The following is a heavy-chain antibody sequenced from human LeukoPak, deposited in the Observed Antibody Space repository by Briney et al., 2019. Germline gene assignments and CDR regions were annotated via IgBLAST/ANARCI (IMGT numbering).Heavy chain of an antibody. D-gene: IGHD2-21*02. CDR3: ARVYLTYCGGDCYRPPRPRMYYYYGMDV. CDR1: GGSFSGYY. J-gene: IGHJ6*02. CDR2: INHSGST. V-gene: IGHV4-34*01. Sequence: SETLSLTCAVYGGSFSGYYWSWIRQPPGKGLEWIGEINHSGSTNYNPSLKSRATISVDTSKNQFSLKLSSVTAADTAVYYCARVYLTYCGGDCYRPPRPRMYYYYGMDVWGQGTTVTVSS.